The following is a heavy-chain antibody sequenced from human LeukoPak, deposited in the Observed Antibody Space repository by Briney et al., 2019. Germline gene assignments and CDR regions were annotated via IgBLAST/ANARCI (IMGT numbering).Heavy chain of an antibody. D-gene: IGHD1-26*01. J-gene: IGHJ4*02. CDR3: AKEKIRGSYSDY. Sequence: GGSLRLSCAASGFTFSSYAVSWVRQAPGKGLEWVSAISGSGGSTYYADSVKGRFIISRDNSKNTLYLQMNSLRAEDTAVYYCAKEKIRGSYSDYWGQGTLVTVSS. CDR1: GFTFSSYA. V-gene: IGHV3-23*01. CDR2: ISGSGGST.